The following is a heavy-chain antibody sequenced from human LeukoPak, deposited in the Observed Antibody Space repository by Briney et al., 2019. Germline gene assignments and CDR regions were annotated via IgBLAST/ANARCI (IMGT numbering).Heavy chain of an antibody. D-gene: IGHD6-19*01. J-gene: IGHJ5*02. CDR1: GGSISSGGYS. V-gene: IGHV4-30-4*07. Sequence: SETLSLTCAVSGGSISSGGYSWSWIRQPPGKGLEWIGYIYYSGSTYYNPSLKSRVTISVDTSKNQFSLKLSSVTAADTAVYYCARGGTVAGNYNWFDPWGQGTLVTVSS. CDR3: ARGGTVAGNYNWFDP. CDR2: IYYSGST.